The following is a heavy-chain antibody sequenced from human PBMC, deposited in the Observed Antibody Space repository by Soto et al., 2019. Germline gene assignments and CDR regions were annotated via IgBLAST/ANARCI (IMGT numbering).Heavy chain of an antibody. Sequence: SVKVSCKASGGNFNSSAISWVRQAPGQGLEWIGGIIPMFGAGNSAERFQGRVRFIADESTSTVYMDLSSLRAEDTAVYYCARRYGSCFDYWGRG. D-gene: IGHD6-6*01. V-gene: IGHV1-69*13. CDR2: IIPMFGAG. CDR1: GGNFNSSA. J-gene: IGHJ4*02. CDR3: ARRYGSCFDY.